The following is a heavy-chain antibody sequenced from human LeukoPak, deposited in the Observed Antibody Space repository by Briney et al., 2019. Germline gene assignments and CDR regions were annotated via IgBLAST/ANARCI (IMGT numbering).Heavy chain of an antibody. CDR3: ARAGSFWHYVY. Sequence: GGSLRLSCEVSGFTVSSNYMSWVRQAPGKGLEWVSVIYSGGNTYHADSVKGRFTISRDNSKNTLYLQMNSLRAEDTAIYYCARAGSFWHYVYWGQGTLVTVSS. CDR1: GFTVSSNY. D-gene: IGHD1-7*01. V-gene: IGHV3-53*01. CDR2: IYSGGNT. J-gene: IGHJ4*02.